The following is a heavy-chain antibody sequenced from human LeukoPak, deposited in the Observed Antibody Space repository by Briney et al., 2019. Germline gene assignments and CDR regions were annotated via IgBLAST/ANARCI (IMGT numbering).Heavy chain of an antibody. CDR3: ARGRRPPNSFDI. CDR2: INPNSGGT. Sequence: ASVKVSCMASRYTFTGYYMHWVREAPGQGVEWRGWINPNSGGTNYAQTFQGRVTMTRDTSISTAYMELSRLRSDDTAVYYCARGRRPPNSFDIWSQGTMVTVSS. V-gene: IGHV1-2*02. J-gene: IGHJ3*02. CDR1: RYTFTGYY. D-gene: IGHD1-14*01.